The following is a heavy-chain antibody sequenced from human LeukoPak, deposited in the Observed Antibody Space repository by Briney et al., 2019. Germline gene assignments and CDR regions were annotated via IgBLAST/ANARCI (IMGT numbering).Heavy chain of an antibody. CDR2: ITGSSTWT. J-gene: IGHJ2*01. Sequence: GGSLRLPCEASGFTFRTYGMTWVRQAPGKGLEWVPGITGSSTWTYYADSVKGRFSISRDNSKNTLHLQMDSLRAEDTAIYYCARELVSLGTGYFDLWGRGTLVTVSS. V-gene: IGHV3-23*01. D-gene: IGHD7-27*01. CDR1: GFTFRTYG. CDR3: ARELVSLGTGYFDL.